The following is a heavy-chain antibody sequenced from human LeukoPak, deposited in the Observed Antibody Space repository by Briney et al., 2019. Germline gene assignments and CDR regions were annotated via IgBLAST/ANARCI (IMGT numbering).Heavy chain of an antibody. CDR1: GFTFSSYA. CDR2: ISYDGSNK. D-gene: IGHD3-22*01. Sequence: PGRSLRLSRAASGFTFSSYAMHWVRQAPGKGLEWVAVISYDGSNKYYADSVKGRFTISRDNSKNTLYLQMNSLRAEDTAVYYCAREGSSGYYSSHFDYWGQGTLVTVSS. CDR3: AREGSSGYYSSHFDY. J-gene: IGHJ4*02. V-gene: IGHV3-30*04.